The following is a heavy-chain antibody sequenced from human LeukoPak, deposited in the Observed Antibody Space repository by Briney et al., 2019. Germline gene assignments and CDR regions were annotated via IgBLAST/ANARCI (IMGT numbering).Heavy chain of an antibody. J-gene: IGHJ4*02. CDR2: IYYSGST. V-gene: IGHV4-61*05. CDR3: ARVTGTTGLPLDY. Sequence: SETLSLTCTVSGGSISSSSYYWGWIRQPPGKGLEWIGYIYYSGSTNYNPSLKSRVTISVDTSKNQFSLKLSSVTAADTAVYYCARVTGTTGLPLDYWGQGTLVTVSS. CDR1: GGSISSSSYY. D-gene: IGHD1-20*01.